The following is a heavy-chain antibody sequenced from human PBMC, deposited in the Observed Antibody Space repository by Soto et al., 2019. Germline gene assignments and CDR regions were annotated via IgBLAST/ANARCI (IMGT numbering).Heavy chain of an antibody. CDR1: GGSFSGYY. V-gene: IGHV4-34*09. Sequence: SETLSLTCAVYGGSFSGYYWSWIRQPPGKGLEWIGEINHSGSTYYNPSLKSRVTISVDTSKNQFSLKLSSVTAADTAVYYCARETRIADDAFDIWGQGTMVTVS. J-gene: IGHJ3*02. CDR3: ARETRIADDAFDI. CDR2: INHSGST. D-gene: IGHD6-13*01.